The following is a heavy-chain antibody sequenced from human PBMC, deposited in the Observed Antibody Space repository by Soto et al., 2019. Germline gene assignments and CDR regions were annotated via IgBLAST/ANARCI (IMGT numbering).Heavy chain of an antibody. Sequence: SETLSLTCTVSGGSINSYYWGWIRQPPGKGLEWIGYIHYSGSTNYNPSLKSRVTISVDTPKNQFSLKVNSMTAADTAVYYCARGGLAARKGRWFDPWGQGTLVTVSS. D-gene: IGHD6-6*01. V-gene: IGHV4-59*01. CDR2: IHYSGST. J-gene: IGHJ5*02. CDR1: GGSINSYY. CDR3: ARGGLAARKGRWFDP.